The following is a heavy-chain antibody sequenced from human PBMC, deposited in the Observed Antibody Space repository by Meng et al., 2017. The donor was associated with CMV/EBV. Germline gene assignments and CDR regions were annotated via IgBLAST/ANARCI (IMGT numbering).Heavy chain of an antibody. CDR3: ARPTAGYSYGLVIRNNWFDP. J-gene: IGHJ5*02. CDR2: IRYDGSNK. V-gene: IGHV3-30*02. Sequence: GESLKISCAASEFTFSSFGMHWVRQPPGKGLEWVAFIRYDGSNKKYGDSVKGRFTISRDNSKNTLYLQMNSLRAEDTAVYYCARPTAGYSYGLVIRNNWFDPWGQGTLVTVSS. CDR1: EFTFSSFG. D-gene: IGHD5-18*01.